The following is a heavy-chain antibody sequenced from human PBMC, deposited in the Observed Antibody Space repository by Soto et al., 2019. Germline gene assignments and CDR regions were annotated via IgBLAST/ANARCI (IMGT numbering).Heavy chain of an antibody. CDR3: ARWGCSGSNCNLNQRSFDL. Sequence: QVQLVESGGGVVQPGRSLRLSCAASGFIFNEYGMHWVRQAPGKGLEWVAVIWYDGSNKYYADSVKGRFTFSRDNTKNTMSLQIISLRVEDTAVYYCARWGCSGSNCNLNQRSFDLWGQGTLVTVSS. CDR1: GFIFNEYG. J-gene: IGHJ4*02. D-gene: IGHD2-15*01. V-gene: IGHV3-33*01. CDR2: IWYDGSNK.